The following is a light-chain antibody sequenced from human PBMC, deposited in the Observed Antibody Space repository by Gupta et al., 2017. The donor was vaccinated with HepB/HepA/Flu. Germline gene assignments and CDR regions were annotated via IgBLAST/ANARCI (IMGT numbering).Light chain of an antibody. CDR3: QQYGSSLRGQT. V-gene: IGKV3-20*01. J-gene: IGKJ2*01. Sequence: ELVLTQSPGTLSLSPGERATLSCRASQSVSSSYLAWYQQKPGQAPRLLIDVASSRATGIPDRFSVSGSGTDFTLTIRSLEPEDFAVYYCQQYGSSLRGQTFGQGTKLEIK. CDR1: QSVSSSY. CDR2: VAS.